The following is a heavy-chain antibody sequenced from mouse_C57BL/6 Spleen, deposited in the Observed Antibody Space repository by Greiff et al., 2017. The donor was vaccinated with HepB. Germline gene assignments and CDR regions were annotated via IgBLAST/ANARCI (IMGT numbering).Heavy chain of an antibody. J-gene: IGHJ2*01. CDR1: GYTFTSYL. Sequence: QVQLQQPGAELVMPGASVKLSCKASGYTFTSYLMHWVKQRPGQGLEWIGEIDPSDSYTNYNQKFKGKSTLTVDKSSSTAYMQLSSLTSEDSAVYYCAKGAFGYDGYFDYWGQGTTLTVSS. CDR3: AKGAFGYDGYFDY. D-gene: IGHD2-2*01. CDR2: IDPSDSYT. V-gene: IGHV1-69*01.